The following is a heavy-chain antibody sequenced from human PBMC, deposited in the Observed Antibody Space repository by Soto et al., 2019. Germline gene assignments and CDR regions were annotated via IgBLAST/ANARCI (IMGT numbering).Heavy chain of an antibody. CDR1: GFTFSSYA. V-gene: IGHV3-30-3*01. CDR3: ARAYEGDYFDY. CDR2: ISYDGSNK. Sequence: QVQLVESGGGVVQPGRSLRLSCAASGFTFSSYAMHWVRQAPGKGLEWVAVISYDGSNKYYADYVKGRFTISRDNSKNTLYLQMNSLRAEDTDVYYCARAYEGDYFDYWGQGTLVTVSS. D-gene: IGHD3-16*01. J-gene: IGHJ4*02.